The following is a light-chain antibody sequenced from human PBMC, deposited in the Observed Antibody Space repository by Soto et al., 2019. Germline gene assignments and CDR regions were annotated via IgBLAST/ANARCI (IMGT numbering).Light chain of an antibody. V-gene: IGLV1-44*01. J-gene: IGLJ2*01. CDR3: AAWDDSLNGYVV. Sequence: QPVLTQPPSASGTPGQRVTLSCSGSSSSIGSNTVNWYQQLPGTAPKLLIYSNNQRPSGVPDRFSGYKSGTSASLAISGHQAEDEADYYCAAWDDSLNGYVVFGGGTKLTVL. CDR1: SSSIGSNT. CDR2: SNN.